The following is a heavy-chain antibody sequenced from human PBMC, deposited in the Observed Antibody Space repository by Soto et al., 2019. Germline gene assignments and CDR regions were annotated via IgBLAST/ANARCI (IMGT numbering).Heavy chain of an antibody. D-gene: IGHD1-1*01. V-gene: IGHV1-69*12. CDR3: ARSLVQLARRGYYGMDV. J-gene: IGHJ6*02. CDR1: GGTFSSYA. CDR2: IIPIFGTA. Sequence: QVQLVQSGAEVKKPGSSVKVSCKASGGTFSSYAISWVRQAPGQGLEWMGGIIPIFGTANYAQKFQGRVTITADESTSTAYMELSSLRSEDTAVYYCARSLVQLARRGYYGMDVWGQGTTVTVSS.